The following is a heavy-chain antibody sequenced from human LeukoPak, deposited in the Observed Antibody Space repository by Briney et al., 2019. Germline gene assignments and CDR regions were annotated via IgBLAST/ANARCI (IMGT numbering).Heavy chain of an antibody. Sequence: PSETLSLTCTVSGGSISSSSYYWGWIRQPPGKGLEWIGSIYYSGSTYYNPSLKSRVTISVDTSKNQFSLKLSSVTAADTAVYYCARDKSAAFDPWGQGTLVTVSS. D-gene: IGHD6-25*01. CDR1: GGSISSSSYY. V-gene: IGHV4-39*07. J-gene: IGHJ5*02. CDR2: IYYSGST. CDR3: ARDKSAAFDP.